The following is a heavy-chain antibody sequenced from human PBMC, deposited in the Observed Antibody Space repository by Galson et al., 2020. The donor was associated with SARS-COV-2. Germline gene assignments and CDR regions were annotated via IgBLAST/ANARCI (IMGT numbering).Heavy chain of an antibody. Sequence: GGSLRLSCAASGFSFSYYGMHWVRQAPGKGLESVAYISFDGSHKYYADSLEGRFTISRDNSKNTLYLQMNSLRPEDRAVYYCARNRDHDSTGHLDYWGQGTLVTVSS. CDR3: ARNRDHDSTGHLDY. CDR2: ISFDGSHK. CDR1: GFSFSYYG. V-gene: IGHV3-30*03. D-gene: IGHD3-22*01. J-gene: IGHJ4*02.